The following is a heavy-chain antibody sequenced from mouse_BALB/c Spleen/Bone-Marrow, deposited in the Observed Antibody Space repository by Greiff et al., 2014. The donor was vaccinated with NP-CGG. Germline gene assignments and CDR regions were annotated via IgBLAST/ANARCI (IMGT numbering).Heavy chain of an antibody. CDR3: VRSRERYGAMDY. V-gene: IGHV5-4*02. CDR1: GFTFSDYY. D-gene: IGHD2-10*02. Sequence: VQLKESGGGLVKPGGSLKLSCAASGFTFSDYYMCWIRQTPEKRLEWVATVSDGGNYTYYPDSVKGRFTISRDNAKNNLYLQMSSLKSEDTAMYYCVRSRERYGAMDYWGQGTSVTVSS. J-gene: IGHJ4*01. CDR2: VSDGGNYT.